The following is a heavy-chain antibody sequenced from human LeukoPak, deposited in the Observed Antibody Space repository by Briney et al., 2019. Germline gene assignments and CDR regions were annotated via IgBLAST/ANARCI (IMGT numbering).Heavy chain of an antibody. CDR3: ARVSRGYGSTFDM. V-gene: IGHV4-39*01. Sequence: SETLSLTCTVSGGSISSSSNYWGWIRQPPGKGLEWIGSIYYSGSTYYNPSLKSRVTISVDTSKNQFSLKLSSVTAADTAVHYCARVSRGYGSTFDMWGQGTMVTVSS. CDR2: IYYSGST. D-gene: IGHD5-12*01. CDR1: GGSISSSSNY. J-gene: IGHJ3*02.